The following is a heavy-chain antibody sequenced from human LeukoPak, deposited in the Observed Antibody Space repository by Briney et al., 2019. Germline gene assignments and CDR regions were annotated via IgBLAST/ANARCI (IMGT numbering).Heavy chain of an antibody. V-gene: IGHV1-18*01. CDR1: GYTFTSYG. D-gene: IGHD5-18*01. CDR3: ARAFALGGAMVTSYWFDP. J-gene: IGHJ5*02. Sequence: GASVKVSCKASGYTFTSYGISWVRQAPGQGLEWMGWISAYNGNKNYALELQGRGTMTRHTSISTAYMELSRLRSDDTAVYYCARAFALGGAMVTSYWFDPWGQGTLVTVSS. CDR2: ISAYNGNK.